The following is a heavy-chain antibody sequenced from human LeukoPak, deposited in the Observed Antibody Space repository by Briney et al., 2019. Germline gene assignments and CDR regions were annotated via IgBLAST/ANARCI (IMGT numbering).Heavy chain of an antibody. J-gene: IGHJ5*02. CDR3: ARDSSGFSHWFDP. Sequence: ASVKVSCKPSGYTFTDYYVHWVRQAPGQGLEWMGWINPNTGGTSYAQQFQGRVTMTRDTSISTAYMELSRLRSDDTAVYYCARDSSGFSHWFDPWGQGTQVIVSS. CDR1: GYTFTDYY. V-gene: IGHV1-2*02. CDR2: INPNTGGT. D-gene: IGHD6-19*01.